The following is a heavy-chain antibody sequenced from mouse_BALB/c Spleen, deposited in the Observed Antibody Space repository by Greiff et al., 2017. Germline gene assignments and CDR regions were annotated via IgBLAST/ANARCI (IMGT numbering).Heavy chain of an antibody. D-gene: IGHD2-1*01. CDR1: GYTFTSYY. J-gene: IGHJ4*01. V-gene: IGHV1S81*02. CDR3: TGGNYDAMDY. CDR2: INPSNGGT. Sequence: QVHVKQPGAELVKPGASVKLSCKASGYTFTSYYMYWVKQRPGQGLEWIGGINPSNGGTNFNEKFKSKATLTVDKSSSTAYMQLSSLTSEDSAVYYCTGGNYDAMDYWGQGTSVTVSS.